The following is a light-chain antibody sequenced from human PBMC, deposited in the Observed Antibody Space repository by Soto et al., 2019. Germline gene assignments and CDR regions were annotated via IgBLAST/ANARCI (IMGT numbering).Light chain of an antibody. CDR1: QSVTSN. J-gene: IGKJ3*01. CDR2: GAS. Sequence: EIVMTQSPATLSVSPGERATLSCRASQSVTSNLAWYQQKPGQAPRLLIYGASTRSTGIPARFSGSGSGTEFTLTISSQQSEDFAVYYCQQYNSWPPFTFGPGTKVDIK. CDR3: QQYNSWPPFT. V-gene: IGKV3-15*01.